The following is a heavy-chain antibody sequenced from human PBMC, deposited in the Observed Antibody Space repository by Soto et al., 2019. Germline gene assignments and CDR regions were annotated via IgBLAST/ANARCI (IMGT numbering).Heavy chain of an antibody. CDR2: IYYSGST. D-gene: IGHD5-12*01. CDR3: ASLPDGFGGYALRRFVP. Sequence: GKGLEWIGSIYYSGSTYYNPTLKSRVTISVDTSKNQLSLKLSSVAAADTAVYYGASLPDGFGGYALRRFVPWGHGPRASDSS. V-gene: IGHV4-39*01. J-gene: IGHJ5*02.